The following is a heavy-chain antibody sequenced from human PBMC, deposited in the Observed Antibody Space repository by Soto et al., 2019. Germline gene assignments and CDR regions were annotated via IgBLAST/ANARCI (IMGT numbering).Heavy chain of an antibody. J-gene: IGHJ4*02. CDR2: VSWNAAAI. CDR3: AIGRSFHYFDY. V-gene: IGHV3-9*01. Sequence: EVQLVESGGGLVQPGRSLRLSCAASGFSFDDYAMHWVRQAPGKGLEWVSGVSWNAAAIGYADSVKGRFTISRDNAKNSLYLQMNSLRAEDTALYYCAIGRSFHYFDYWGQGTLVAVSS. CDR1: GFSFDDYA.